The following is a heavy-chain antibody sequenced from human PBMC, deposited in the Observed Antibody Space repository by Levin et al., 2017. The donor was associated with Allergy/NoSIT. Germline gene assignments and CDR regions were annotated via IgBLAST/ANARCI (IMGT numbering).Heavy chain of an antibody. CDR2: IYYSGST. CDR3: ASEGAYGDYVAPFDY. Sequence: SETLSLTCTVSGGSISSYYWSWIRQPPGKGLEWIGYIYYSGSTNYNPSLKSRVTISVDTSKNQFSLKLSSVTAADTAVYYCASEGAYGDYVAPFDYWGQGTLVTVSS. V-gene: IGHV4-59*01. CDR1: GGSISSYY. D-gene: IGHD4-17*01. J-gene: IGHJ4*02.